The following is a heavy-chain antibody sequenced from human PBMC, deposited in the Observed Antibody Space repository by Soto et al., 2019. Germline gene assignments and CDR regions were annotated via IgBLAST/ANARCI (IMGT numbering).Heavy chain of an antibody. CDR3: ARDAKPLRYFAWSPINYYYYYMDV. Sequence: PGGSLRLSWAASGFTFSSYGMHWVRQAPGKGLEWVAVIWYDGSNKYYADSVKGRFTISRDNSKNTLYLQMNSLRAEDTAVYYCARDAKPLRYFAWSPINYYYYYMDVWGKGTTVTVSS. D-gene: IGHD3-9*01. V-gene: IGHV3-33*01. J-gene: IGHJ6*03. CDR2: IWYDGSNK. CDR1: GFTFSSYG.